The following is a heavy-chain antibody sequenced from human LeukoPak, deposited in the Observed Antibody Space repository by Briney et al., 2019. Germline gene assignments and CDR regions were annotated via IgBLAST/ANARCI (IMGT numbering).Heavy chain of an antibody. D-gene: IGHD6-13*01. J-gene: IGHJ2*01. CDR1: GGSISSYY. CDR2: IYYSGST. CDR3: ARVYYSSSYDYWYFDL. Sequence: SETLSLTCTVSGGSISSYYWSWIRQPPGKGMEWIGYIYYSGSTNYNPSLKSRVTISVDTSKNQFSLKLSSVTAADTAVYYCARVYYSSSYDYWYFDLWGRGTLVTVSS. V-gene: IGHV4-59*01.